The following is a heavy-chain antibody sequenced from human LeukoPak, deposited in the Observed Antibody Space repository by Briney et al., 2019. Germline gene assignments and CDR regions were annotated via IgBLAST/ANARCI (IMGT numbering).Heavy chain of an antibody. V-gene: IGHV1-69*05. Sequence: GASVEVSCKASGGTFSSYAISWVRQAPGQGLEWMGRIIPIFGTANYAQKFQGRVTITTDESTSTAYMELSSLRSEDTAVYYCAREDTAMVGSYWGQGTLVTVSS. CDR3: AREDTAMVGSY. CDR2: IIPIFGTA. J-gene: IGHJ4*02. D-gene: IGHD5-18*01. CDR1: GGTFSSYA.